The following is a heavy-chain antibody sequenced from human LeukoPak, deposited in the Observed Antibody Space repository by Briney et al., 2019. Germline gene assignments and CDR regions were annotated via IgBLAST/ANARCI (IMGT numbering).Heavy chain of an antibody. J-gene: IGHJ4*02. D-gene: IGHD1-26*01. CDR2: IYPGDSYS. Sequence: GESLKISCKGSGYSFTNFWIGWVRQMPGKGLEWMGMIYPGDSYSRYSPSFQGQVTLSADRSITTAYLQWSSLKASDTAMYYCASFHGGSYDYWGRGTLVTVYS. V-gene: IGHV5-51*01. CDR1: GYSFTNFW. CDR3: ASFHGGSYDY.